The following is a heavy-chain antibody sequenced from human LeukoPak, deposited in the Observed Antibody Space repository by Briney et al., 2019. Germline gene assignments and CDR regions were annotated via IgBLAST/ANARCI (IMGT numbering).Heavy chain of an antibody. CDR2: VWYDGSNK. J-gene: IGHJ4*02. CDR3: ARDNPTVAGSFDY. Sequence: PGGSLRLSCAASGFTFSSYGMHWVRQAPGKGLERVAVVWYDGSNKYYADSVKGRFTISRDNSKNTLYLQMNSLRAEDTAVYYCARDNPTVAGSFDYWGQGTLVTVSS. CDR1: GFTFSSYG. V-gene: IGHV3-33*01. D-gene: IGHD6-19*01.